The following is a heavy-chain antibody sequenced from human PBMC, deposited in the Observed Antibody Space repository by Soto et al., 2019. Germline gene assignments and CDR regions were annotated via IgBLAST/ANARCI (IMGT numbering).Heavy chain of an antibody. CDR3: ARLGDYYQTFDY. CDR1: GSPISSYY. J-gene: IGHJ4*01. D-gene: IGHD3-22*01. CDR2: VYYTGTT. Sequence: NPSETLSLTCSVSGSPISSYYWSWFRQPPGQGLEWLGYVYYTGTTTYNPSLKSRLTISLDTSKTQFSLKLGSVTAADTAVYYCARLGDYYQTFDYWGQGALVTVSS. V-gene: IGHV4-59*08.